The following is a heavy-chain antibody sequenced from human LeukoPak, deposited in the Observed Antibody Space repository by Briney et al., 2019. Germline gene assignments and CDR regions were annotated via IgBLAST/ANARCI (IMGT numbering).Heavy chain of an antibody. V-gene: IGHV3-30*18. CDR2: ISYDGSNK. J-gene: IGHJ4*02. Sequence: QPGRSLRLSCAASGFTFSSYGMHWVRQAPGKGLEWVAVISYDGSNKYYADSVKGRFTISRDNSKNTLYLQMNSLRVEDTAVYYCAKDRNQQHIDYWGQGTLVTVSS. CDR3: AKDRNQQHIDY. D-gene: IGHD6-13*01. CDR1: GFTFSSYG.